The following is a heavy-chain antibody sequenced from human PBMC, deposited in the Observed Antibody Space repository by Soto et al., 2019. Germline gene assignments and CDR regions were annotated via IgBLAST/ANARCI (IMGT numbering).Heavy chain of an antibody. CDR1: GDSVSSNSAA. CDR3: ARGPRYCSGGSCYSLYWFDP. V-gene: IGHV6-1*01. D-gene: IGHD2-15*01. CDR2: TYYRSKWYN. Sequence: SQTLSLTGAISGDSVSSNSAAWNLIRQSPSRGLEWLGRTYYRSKWYNDYAVSVKSQITINPDTSKNQFSLQLNSVTPEDTGVYYCARGPRYCSGGSCYSLYWFDPWGQGTLVTVSS. J-gene: IGHJ5*02.